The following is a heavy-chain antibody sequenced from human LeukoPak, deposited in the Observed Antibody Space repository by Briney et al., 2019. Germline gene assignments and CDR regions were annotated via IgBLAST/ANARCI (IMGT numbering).Heavy chain of an antibody. V-gene: IGHV1-18*01. D-gene: IGHD4-17*01. J-gene: IGHJ4*02. CDR1: GYTFTSYG. CDR2: ISAYNGNT. Sequence: ASVKVSCKASGYTFTSYGISWVRQAPGQGLEGMGWISAYNGNTNYAQKLQGRVTMTTDTTTSTAYMELRSLRSDDTAVYYCARARTPYGDYEWGQGTLVTVSS. CDR3: ARARTPYGDYE.